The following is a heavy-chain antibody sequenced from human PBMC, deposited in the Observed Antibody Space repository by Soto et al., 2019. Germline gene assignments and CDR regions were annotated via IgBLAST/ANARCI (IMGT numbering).Heavy chain of an antibody. D-gene: IGHD4-4*01. V-gene: IGHV4-31*03. CDR1: GGSISSGGYY. CDR2: IYYSGST. J-gene: IGHJ4*02. CDR3: ARMTTVTTSYYFDY. Sequence: SETLSLTCTVSGGSISSGGYYWSWIRQHPGKGLEWIGYIYYSGSTYYNPSLKSRVTISVDTSKNQFSLKLSSVTAADTAVYYCARMTTVTTSYYFDYWGQGTLVTVSS.